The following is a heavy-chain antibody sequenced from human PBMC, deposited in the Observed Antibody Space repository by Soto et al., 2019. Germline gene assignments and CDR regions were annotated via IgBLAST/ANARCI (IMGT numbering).Heavy chain of an antibody. Sequence: TKSVSAGSYSRCYWSWCRPPPEKRLECIGNVYSTGTTKYNPSLESRVTISADTSKNQFSLRVTSVTAADTAVYYCGLYRRTEAEANNFNFWG. V-gene: IGHV4-59*01. J-gene: IGHJ4*01. CDR3: GLYRRTEAEANNFNF. CDR2: VYSTGTT. CDR1: AGSYSRCY. D-gene: IGHD6-13*01.